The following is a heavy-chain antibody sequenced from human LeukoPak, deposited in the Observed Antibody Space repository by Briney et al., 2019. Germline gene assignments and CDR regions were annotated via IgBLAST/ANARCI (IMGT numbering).Heavy chain of an antibody. J-gene: IGHJ4*02. V-gene: IGHV3-30-3*01. CDR3: ARAKGSYDSSGSGTTLDY. CDR2: ISYDGSNK. Sequence: GRSLRLSCAASGFTFSSYAMHWVRQAPGKGLEWVAVISYDGSNKYYADSVKGRFTISRDNSKNTLYLKMNSLRAEDTAVYYCARAKGSYDSSGSGTTLDYWGQGTLVTVSS. CDR1: GFTFSSYA. D-gene: IGHD3-22*01.